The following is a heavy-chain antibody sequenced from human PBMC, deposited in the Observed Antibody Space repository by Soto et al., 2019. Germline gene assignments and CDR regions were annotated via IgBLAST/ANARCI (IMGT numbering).Heavy chain of an antibody. CDR3: AKDLVPTAGRRFFFEC. V-gene: IGHV3-23*01. Sequence: PGGSLRLSCAASGFMFSTYAMTWVRQAPGRGLEWVSTILHDETPFYTDSVKGRFTISRDNVRGTLYLQMNGLRVEDAALYYCAKDLVPTAGRRFFFECWGQGTQVDDSS. J-gene: IGHJ4*02. CDR2: ILHDETP. D-gene: IGHD6-13*01. CDR1: GFMFSTYA.